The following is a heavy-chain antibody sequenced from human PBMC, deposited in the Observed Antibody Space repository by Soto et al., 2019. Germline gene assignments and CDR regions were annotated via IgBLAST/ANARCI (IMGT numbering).Heavy chain of an antibody. CDR3: ARDLWEYDSSGSYYYYGMDV. J-gene: IGHJ6*02. CDR1: GGSIGSGGYY. D-gene: IGHD3-22*01. V-gene: IGHV4-31*03. CDR2: IYYSGST. Sequence: PSETLSLTCTVSGGSIGSGGYYWSWIRQHPGKGLEWIGYIYYSGSTYYNPSLKSRVTISVDTSKNQFSLKLSSVTAADTAVYYCARDLWEYDSSGSYYYYGMDVWGQGTTVTVSS.